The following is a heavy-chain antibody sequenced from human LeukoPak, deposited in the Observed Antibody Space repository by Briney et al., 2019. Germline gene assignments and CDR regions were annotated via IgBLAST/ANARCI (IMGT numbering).Heavy chain of an antibody. CDR3: ARDAPRIDAFDI. V-gene: IGHV4-4*02. D-gene: IGHD2-15*01. CDR2: MYLSGTT. Sequence: PSETLSLTCTVSGDSINSLDLWSWVRQPPGKGLEWIGEMYLSGTTHSNPSVKSRVTISIDKSKNQFSLKLSSVTAADTAVYYCARDAPRIDAFDIWGQGTMVTVSS. CDR1: GDSINSLDL. J-gene: IGHJ3*02.